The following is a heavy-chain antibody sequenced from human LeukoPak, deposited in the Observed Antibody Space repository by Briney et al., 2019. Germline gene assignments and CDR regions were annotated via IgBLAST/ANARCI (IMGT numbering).Heavy chain of an antibody. CDR1: GGSISSYY. Sequence: SETLSLTCTVSGGSISSYYWSWIRQPPGKGLEWIGYIYYSGSTNYNPSLKSRVTISVDTSKNQFSLKLSSVTVADTAVYYCARMAQPVWILDYWGQGTLVTVSS. D-gene: IGHD5-18*01. CDR3: ARMAQPVWILDY. V-gene: IGHV4-59*01. CDR2: IYYSGST. J-gene: IGHJ4*02.